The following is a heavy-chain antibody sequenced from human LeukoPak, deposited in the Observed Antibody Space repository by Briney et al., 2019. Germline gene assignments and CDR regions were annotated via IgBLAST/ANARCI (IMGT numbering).Heavy chain of an antibody. D-gene: IGHD1-7*01. CDR3: ARVTGTTAKLDY. Sequence: GGSLRLSCAASGFTLRSYTMNWVRQAPGKGLEWVSSIGISSNKIYYADSVKGRFIISRDNAKNSVYLQMNSLRAEDTAVYYCARVTGTTAKLDYWGQGTLVTVSS. CDR2: IGISSNKI. CDR1: GFTLRSYT. V-gene: IGHV3-21*01. J-gene: IGHJ4*02.